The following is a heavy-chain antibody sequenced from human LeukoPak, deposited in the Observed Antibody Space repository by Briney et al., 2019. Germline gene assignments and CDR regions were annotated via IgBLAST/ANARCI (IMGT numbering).Heavy chain of an antibody. V-gene: IGHV3-33*01. CDR2: IWYDGSNK. D-gene: IGHD4-17*01. Sequence: PGGSLRLSCAASGFTFSSYGMHWVRQAPGKGLEGVAVIWYDGSNKYYADSVKGRFTISRDNSKNTLYLQMNSLRAEDTAVYYCARGQTTVTVDYWGQGTLVTVSS. CDR3: ARGQTTVTVDY. J-gene: IGHJ4*02. CDR1: GFTFSSYG.